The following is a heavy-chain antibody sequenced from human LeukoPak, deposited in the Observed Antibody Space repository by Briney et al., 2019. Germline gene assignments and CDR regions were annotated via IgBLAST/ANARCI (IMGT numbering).Heavy chain of an antibody. CDR3: AKDLRAQYDRQNY. J-gene: IGHJ4*02. Sequence: GGSLRLSCAASGFTFSSYAVSWVRQAPGKGLEWVSAISGSGGSTYYADSVKGRFTISRDNSKNTLYLQMNSLRAEDTAVYYCAKDLRAQYDRQNYWGQGTLVTVSS. V-gene: IGHV3-23*01. CDR1: GFTFSSYA. CDR2: ISGSGGST. D-gene: IGHD3-22*01.